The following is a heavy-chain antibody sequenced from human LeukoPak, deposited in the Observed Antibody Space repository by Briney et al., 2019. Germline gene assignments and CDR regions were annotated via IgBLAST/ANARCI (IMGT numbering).Heavy chain of an antibody. J-gene: IGHJ4*02. D-gene: IGHD2-15*01. Sequence: GGSLRLSCAASGFIFSSYWMSWVRQAPGKGLEWVANIKQDGSEKYYVDSVKGRFTISRDNAKNSLYLQMNSLRAEDTAVYYCARDPPRGSGGYWGQGTLVTVSS. CDR3: ARDPPRGSGGY. CDR2: IKQDGSEK. V-gene: IGHV3-7*01. CDR1: GFIFSSYW.